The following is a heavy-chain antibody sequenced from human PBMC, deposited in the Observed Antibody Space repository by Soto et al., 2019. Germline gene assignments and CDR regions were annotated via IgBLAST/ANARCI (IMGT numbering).Heavy chain of an antibody. CDR2: IYSGGST. V-gene: IGHV3-53*01. Sequence: PGGSLRLSCAASGFTVSSNYMSWVRQAPGKGLEWVSVIYSGGSTYYADSVKGRFTISRDNSKNTLYLQMNSLRAEDTAVYYCARDRGRDGYNSLYYYGMDVWGQGTTVTVSS. CDR1: GFTVSSNY. CDR3: ARDRGRDGYNSLYYYGMDV. D-gene: IGHD5-12*01. J-gene: IGHJ6*02.